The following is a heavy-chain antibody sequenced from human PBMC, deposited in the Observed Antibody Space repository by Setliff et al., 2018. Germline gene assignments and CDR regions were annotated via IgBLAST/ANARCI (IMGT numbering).Heavy chain of an antibody. Sequence: PGGSLRLSCEGSGFIFGSYAMGWVRQAPGKGLEWVGRIKSKTDGGTTDYAAPVKGRFTISRDDSKNTLYLQMNSLKTEDTAVYYCARGVFPDVWGKGTTVTVSS. D-gene: IGHD2-21*01. J-gene: IGHJ6*04. CDR3: ARGVFPDV. V-gene: IGHV3-15*01. CDR2: IKSKTDGGTT. CDR1: GFIFGSYA.